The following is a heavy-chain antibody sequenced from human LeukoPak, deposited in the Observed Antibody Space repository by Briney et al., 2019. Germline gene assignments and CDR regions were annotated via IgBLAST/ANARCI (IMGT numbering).Heavy chain of an antibody. Sequence: SETVSLTCTVSGGSISSYYWRWIRQPPGKGLEWIGYIYYSGSTNYNPSLKSRVTISVDTSKNQFSLKLSSVTAADTAVYYCAREYCSGGSCLDPWGQGTLVTVSS. CDR2: IYYSGST. V-gene: IGHV4-59*01. D-gene: IGHD2-15*01. J-gene: IGHJ5*02. CDR3: AREYCSGGSCLDP. CDR1: GGSISSYY.